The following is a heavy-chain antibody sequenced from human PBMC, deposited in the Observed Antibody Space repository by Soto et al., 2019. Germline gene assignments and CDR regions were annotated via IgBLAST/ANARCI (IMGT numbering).Heavy chain of an antibody. D-gene: IGHD3-16*01. CDR3: ARAEHYDYIWGSYGGLTGYSYYFDY. Sequence: SETLSLTCTVSGGSISSYYWSWIRQPPGKGLEWIGYIYYSGSTNYNPSLKSRVTISVDTSKNQFSLKLSPVTAADTAVYYCARAEHYDYIWGSYGGLTGYSYYFDYWGQGTLVTVSS. CDR1: GGSISSYY. J-gene: IGHJ4*02. CDR2: IYYSGST. V-gene: IGHV4-59*01.